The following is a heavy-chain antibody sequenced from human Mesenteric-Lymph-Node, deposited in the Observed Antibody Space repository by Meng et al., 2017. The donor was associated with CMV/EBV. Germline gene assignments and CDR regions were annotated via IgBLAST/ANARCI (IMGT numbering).Heavy chain of an antibody. CDR3: AKGSVNPGGLDY. V-gene: IGHV3-53*01. D-gene: IGHD4-11*01. J-gene: IGHJ4*02. Sequence: GGSLRLSCTASGFSVGSNFMNWVRQAPGKGLEWVSTIYSGGSTNYADSVKGRFTISRDNSKNTLYLQMNSLRAEDTAVYYCAKGSVNPGGLDYWGQGTLVTVSS. CDR1: GFSVGSNF. CDR2: IYSGGST.